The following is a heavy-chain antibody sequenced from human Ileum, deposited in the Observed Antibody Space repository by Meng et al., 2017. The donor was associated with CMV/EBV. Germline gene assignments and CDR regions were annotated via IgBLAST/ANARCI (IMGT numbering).Heavy chain of an antibody. CDR3: VRAMNEEIN. J-gene: IGHJ4*02. CDR1: GGSFSGFH. CDR2: IHPGGWT. Sequence: LSLTCAVYGGSFSGFHCNWIRQPPGKGLEWIGEIHPGGWTNYNPSLKSRVTMSIDTSKTQFSLKVNSVTAADTAVYFCVRAMNEEINWGQGTLVTVSS. D-gene: IGHD5-24*01. V-gene: IGHV4-34*01.